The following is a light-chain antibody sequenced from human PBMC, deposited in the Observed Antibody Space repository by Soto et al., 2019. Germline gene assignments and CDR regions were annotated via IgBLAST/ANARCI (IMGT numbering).Light chain of an antibody. CDR1: QSISDY. CDR2: AAS. V-gene: IGKV1-39*01. J-gene: IGKJ2*01. CDR3: QQSYNTLLYT. Sequence: IQMTQSPSSLSASVGDRVTITCRASQSISDYLNWYQQKPGKAPKLLIHAASSLQSGVPSRFSGSGSGTDFTLTICSLQPEDFATYYCQQSYNTLLYTFGQGTKVDIK.